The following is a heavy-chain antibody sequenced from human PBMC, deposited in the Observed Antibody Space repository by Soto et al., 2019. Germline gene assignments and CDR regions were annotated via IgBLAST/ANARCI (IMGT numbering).Heavy chain of an antibody. V-gene: IGHV1-18*01. CDR2: ISAYNGNT. CDR3: ARGGRITIFGVVWFAFDI. D-gene: IGHD3-3*01. CDR1: GYTFTSYG. J-gene: IGHJ3*02. Sequence: GASVKVSCKASGYTFTSYGIIWVRQAPGQGLEWMGWISAYNGNTNYAQKLQGRVTMTTDTSTSTAYMELRSLRSDDTAVYYCARGGRITIFGVVWFAFDIWGQGTMVTVSS.